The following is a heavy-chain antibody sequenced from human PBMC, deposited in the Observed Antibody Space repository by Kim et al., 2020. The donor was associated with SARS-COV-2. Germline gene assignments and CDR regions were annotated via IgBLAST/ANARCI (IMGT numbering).Heavy chain of an antibody. CDR3: ATVVFYYDAGYFKN. CDR1: GYTVTYSY. J-gene: IGHJ1*01. D-gene: IGHD3-22*01. Sequence: GGSLRLSCAASGYTVTYSYMGWVRQAPGKGLEWVSFIYSGGNTIYADSVKGRLIISRDHSKNTLYLQMNSLRAEDTAVYYCATVVFYYDAGYFKNWSQGTLVIVTS. CDR2: IYSGGNT. V-gene: IGHV3-66*01.